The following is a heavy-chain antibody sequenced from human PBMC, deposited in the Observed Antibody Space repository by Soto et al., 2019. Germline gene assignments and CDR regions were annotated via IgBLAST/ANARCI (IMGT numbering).Heavy chain of an antibody. D-gene: IGHD4-17*01. CDR2: INPSGGST. J-gene: IGHJ4*02. CDR1: GYTFTSYY. V-gene: IGHV1-46*03. CDR3: ARALQSYGDYGSVFDY. Sequence: GASVKVSCKASGYTFTSYYMHWVRQAPGQGLEWMGIINPSGGSTSYAQKFQGRVTMTRDTSTSTVYMELSSLRSEDTAVYYCARALQSYGDYGSVFDYWGQGTLVTVSS.